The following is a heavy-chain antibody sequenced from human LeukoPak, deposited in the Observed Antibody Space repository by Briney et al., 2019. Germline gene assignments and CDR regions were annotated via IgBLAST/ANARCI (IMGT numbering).Heavy chain of an antibody. V-gene: IGHV3-74*01. Sequence: PGGSLRLSCAASGFTFSSYWMHWVRQAPGKGLVWVSRINSDGSSTSYADSVKGRSTISRDNAKNTLYLQMNSLRAEDTAVYYCARLEVTVTLDAFDIWGQGTMVTVSS. CDR3: ARLEVTVTLDAFDI. J-gene: IGHJ3*02. CDR2: INSDGSST. D-gene: IGHD4-17*01. CDR1: GFTFSSYW.